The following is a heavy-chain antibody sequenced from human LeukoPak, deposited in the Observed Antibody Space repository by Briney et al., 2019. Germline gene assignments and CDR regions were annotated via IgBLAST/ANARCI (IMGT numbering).Heavy chain of an antibody. D-gene: IGHD3-10*01. CDR1: GFTFSSYA. Sequence: PGGSLRLSCAASGFTFSSYAMSWVRQAPGKGLEWVSAISGSGGSTYYADSVKGRFTISRDNSKNTLYLQMNSLRAEDTAVYYCAKVDLNYYGSGEGLFDYWGQGTLVTVSS. V-gene: IGHV3-23*01. J-gene: IGHJ4*02. CDR2: ISGSGGST. CDR3: AKVDLNYYGSGEGLFDY.